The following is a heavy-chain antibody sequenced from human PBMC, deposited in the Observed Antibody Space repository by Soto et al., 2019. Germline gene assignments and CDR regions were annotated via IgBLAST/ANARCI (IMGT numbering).Heavy chain of an antibody. CDR2: ISSSSSYI. CDR1: GFTFSSYS. V-gene: IGHV3-21*01. Sequence: EVQLVESGGGLVKPGGSLRLSCAASGFTFSSYSMNWVRQAPGKGLEWVSSISSSSSYIYYADSVKGRFTISRDNAKNSLYLQMNSLRAEDTAVYYCARSSDILTGPYDYWGQGTLVTVSS. D-gene: IGHD3-9*01. CDR3: ARSSDILTGPYDY. J-gene: IGHJ4*02.